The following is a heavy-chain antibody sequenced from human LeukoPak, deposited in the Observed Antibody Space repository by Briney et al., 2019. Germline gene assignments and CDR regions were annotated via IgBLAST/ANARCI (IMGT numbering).Heavy chain of an antibody. Sequence: ASVKVSCKASGYTXTGYYMHWVRQAPGQGLEWMGWINPNSGVTNYAQKFQGRVTMTRDTSITTAYMDLNRLRSDDTAVYYCARDRIAVAGPDYWGQGTLVTVSS. CDR1: GYTXTGYY. D-gene: IGHD6-19*01. CDR3: ARDRIAVAGPDY. J-gene: IGHJ4*02. V-gene: IGHV1-2*02. CDR2: INPNSGVT.